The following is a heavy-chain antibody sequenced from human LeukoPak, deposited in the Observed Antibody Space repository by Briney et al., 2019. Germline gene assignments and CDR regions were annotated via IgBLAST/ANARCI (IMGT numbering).Heavy chain of an antibody. CDR2: ISSSGGTI. Sequence: PGGSLRLSCVASGFTFSSYEMNWVRQAPGKGLEWVSYISSSGGTIYYADSVKGRFTISRDNAKNSLYLQMNSLRAEDTAVYYCARVAEAAAFDSWGQGTLVTVSS. V-gene: IGHV3-48*03. CDR1: GFTFSSYE. CDR3: ARVAEAAAFDS. J-gene: IGHJ4*02. D-gene: IGHD6-13*01.